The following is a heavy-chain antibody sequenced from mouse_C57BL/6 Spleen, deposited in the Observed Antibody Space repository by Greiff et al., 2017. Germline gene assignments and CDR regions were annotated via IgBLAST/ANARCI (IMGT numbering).Heavy chain of an antibody. CDR1: GYSITSGYY. V-gene: IGHV3-6*01. CDR2: IGYDGSN. J-gene: IGHJ3*01. Sequence: EVHLVESGPGLVKPSQSLSLTCSVTGYSITSGYYWNWIRQFPGNKLEWMGYIGYDGSNNYNPSLKNRISITRDTSKNQFFLKLNSVTTEDTATYYCARDYDGQGFAYWGQGTLVTVSA. CDR3: ARDYDGQGFAY. D-gene: IGHD2-3*01.